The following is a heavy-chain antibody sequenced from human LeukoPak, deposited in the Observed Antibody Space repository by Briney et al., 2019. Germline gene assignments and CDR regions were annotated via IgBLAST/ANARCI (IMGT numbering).Heavy chain of an antibody. CDR2: IYYSGST. V-gene: IGHV4-59*01. Sequence: KPSETLSLTCTVSGGSISSYYWSWIRQPPGKGLEWIGYIYYSGSTNYNPSLKSRVTISVDTSKNQFSLKLSSVTAADTAVYYCARANKYYDFWSGYSGRGWFDPWGQGTLVTVSS. J-gene: IGHJ5*02. D-gene: IGHD3-3*01. CDR1: GGSISSYY. CDR3: ARANKYYDFWSGYSGRGWFDP.